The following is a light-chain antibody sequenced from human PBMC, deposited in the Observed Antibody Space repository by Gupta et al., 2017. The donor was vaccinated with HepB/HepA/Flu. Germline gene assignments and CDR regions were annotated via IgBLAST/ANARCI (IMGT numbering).Light chain of an antibody. Sequence: IVLTQSPVTLSLSPGERATLYCRASQSVNSYLAWYQQKPGQAPSLLIYDASTRATGIPARFSGSASGTEFTLTISIPEPGGFAVYYWQQRSKFLTFGPGTKVDIK. CDR3: QQRSKFLT. V-gene: IGKV3-11*01. J-gene: IGKJ3*01. CDR2: DAS. CDR1: QSVNSY.